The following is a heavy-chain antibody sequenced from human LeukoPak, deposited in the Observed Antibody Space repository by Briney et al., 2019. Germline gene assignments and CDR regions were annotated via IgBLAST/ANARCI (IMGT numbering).Heavy chain of an antibody. CDR2: ISAHNGNT. D-gene: IGHD3-16*02. J-gene: IGHJ4*02. CDR3: ARVEDRDYVWGSYRLADY. CDR1: GYTFTNYG. V-gene: IGHV1-18*04. Sequence: ASVKVSCKASGYTFTNYGISWVRQAPGQGLEWMGWISAHNGNTNYAQKLQGRVTMTTDTSTTTAYMELRSPRSDDTAVYYCARVEDRDYVWGSYRLADYWGQGTLVTVSS.